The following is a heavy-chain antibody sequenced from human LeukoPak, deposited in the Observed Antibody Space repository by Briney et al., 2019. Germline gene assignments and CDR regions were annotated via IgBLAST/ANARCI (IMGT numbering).Heavy chain of an antibody. Sequence: GGSLRLSCVASGFSFSNYAMSWVRQAPGKGLEWVSLIVASSGSTFYADSVKGRFTISRDKSKNTLYLQVSSLRAEDTAIYYCAKGGYDYVEIGYFDYWGQGALVTVSS. V-gene: IGHV3-23*01. CDR2: IVASSGST. D-gene: IGHD5-12*01. J-gene: IGHJ4*02. CDR1: GFSFSNYA. CDR3: AKGGYDYVEIGYFDY.